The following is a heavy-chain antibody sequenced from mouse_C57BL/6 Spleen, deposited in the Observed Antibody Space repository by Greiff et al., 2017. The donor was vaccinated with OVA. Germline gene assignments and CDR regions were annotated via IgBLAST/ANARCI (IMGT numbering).Heavy chain of an antibody. Sequence: VQLQQPGAELVKPGASVKLSCKASGYTFTSYWMQWVKQRPGQGLEWIGEIDPSDSYTNYNQKFKGKATLTVDTSSSTAYMQLSSLTSEDSAVYYCARWTGYFDYWGQGTTLTVSS. J-gene: IGHJ2*01. CDR2: IDPSDSYT. CDR1: GYTFTSYW. CDR3: ARWTGYFDY. V-gene: IGHV1-50*01.